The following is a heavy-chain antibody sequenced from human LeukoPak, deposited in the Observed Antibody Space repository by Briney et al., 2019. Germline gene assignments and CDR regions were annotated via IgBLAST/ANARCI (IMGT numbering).Heavy chain of an antibody. V-gene: IGHV4-59*08. D-gene: IGHD1-1*01. CDR2: ISYSGST. CDR1: GASISSYY. CDR3: ARHGTSSYYYYAMDV. J-gene: IGHJ6*02. Sequence: SETLSLTCTVSGASISSYYWSWIRQSPGKGLEWIGYISYSGSTNYNPSLRGRVTISVDTSKNQFSLRLSSVTAADTAVYYCARHGTSSYYYYAMDVWGQGTTVTVSS.